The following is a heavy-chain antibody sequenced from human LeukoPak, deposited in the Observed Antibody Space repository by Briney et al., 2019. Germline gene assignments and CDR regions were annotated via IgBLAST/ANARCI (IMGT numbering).Heavy chain of an antibody. D-gene: IGHD3-10*01. CDR1: GYSISSSNW. CDR2: IYHSGST. Sequence: PSETLSLTCTVSGYSISSSNWWSWVRQPPGKGLEWIGEIYHSGSTNYNPSLKSRVTISVDKSKNQFSLKLSSVTAADTAVYYCARVPLWFGEPYYYGMDVWGQGTTVTVSS. V-gene: IGHV4-4*02. CDR3: ARVPLWFGEPYYYGMDV. J-gene: IGHJ6*02.